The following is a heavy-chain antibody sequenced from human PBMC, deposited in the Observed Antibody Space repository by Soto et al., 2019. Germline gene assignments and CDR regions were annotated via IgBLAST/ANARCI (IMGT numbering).Heavy chain of an antibody. CDR2: IYLNDDK. V-gene: IGHV2-5*01. D-gene: IGHD3-3*01. J-gene: IGHJ4*02. CDR3: ARDSDFWSGYLLDF. CDR1: GFSLSTSGRG. Sequence: SGPTLVNPTQTLTLTCTFSGFSLSTSGRGVRWFRQPPGKALEWLALIYLNDDKRYSPSLKSRLTITKDTSKNPVVLTMTNMDPVDTATYYCARDSDFWSGYLLDFWGQGTLVTVSS.